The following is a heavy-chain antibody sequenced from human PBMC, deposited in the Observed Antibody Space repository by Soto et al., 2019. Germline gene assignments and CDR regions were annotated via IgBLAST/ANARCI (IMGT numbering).Heavy chain of an antibody. CDR2: IYYSGST. CDR1: GGSVSSGSYY. D-gene: IGHD3-3*01. V-gene: IGHV4-61*01. CDR3: AREILTIDAFES. J-gene: IGHJ3*02. Sequence: PSETLSLTCTVSGGSVSSGSYYWSWIRQPPGKGLEWIGYIYYSGSTNYNPSLKSRVTISVDTSKNQFSLKLSSVTAADTAVYYCAREILTIDAFESWGQGTMVTVS.